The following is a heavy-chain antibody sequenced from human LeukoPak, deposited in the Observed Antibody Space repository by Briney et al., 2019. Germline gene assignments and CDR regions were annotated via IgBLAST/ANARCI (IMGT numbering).Heavy chain of an antibody. V-gene: IGHV3-7*03. D-gene: IGHD2/OR15-2a*01. CDR3: AGRSMP. CDR2: IKQDGSEK. J-gene: IGHJ4*02. Sequence: GGSLRLSCAASGFTFSSYEMNWVRQAPGKGLEWVANIKQDGSEKYYVDSVKGRFTISRDNAKNSLYLQMNSLRAEDTAVYYCAGRSMPWGQGTLVTVSS. CDR1: GFTFSSYE.